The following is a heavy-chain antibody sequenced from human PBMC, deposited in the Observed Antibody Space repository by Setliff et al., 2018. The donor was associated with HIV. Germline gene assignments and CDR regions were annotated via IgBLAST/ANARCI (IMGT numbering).Heavy chain of an antibody. D-gene: IGHD3-3*01. CDR1: GGSITSHY. CDR2: MYNSGST. Sequence: SETLSLTCTVSGGSITSHYWSWIRQPPGKGLEWIGYMYNSGSTNYNPSLKSRVTISVDTSKNQFSLKLSSVTAADTAVYYCARSKTFYDFWGGYYLWPFEFWGQGTMVTVSS. CDR3: ARSKTFYDFWGGYYLWPFEF. V-gene: IGHV4-59*08. J-gene: IGHJ3*01.